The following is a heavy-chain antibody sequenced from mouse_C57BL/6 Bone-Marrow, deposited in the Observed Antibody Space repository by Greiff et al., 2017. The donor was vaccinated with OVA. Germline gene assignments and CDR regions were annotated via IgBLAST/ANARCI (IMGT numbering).Heavy chain of an antibody. J-gene: IGHJ1*03. CDR2: IDPSVSYT. D-gene: IGHD1-1*01. CDR1: GYTFTSYW. CDR3: AIYYGRDPWYFDV. Sequence: QVQLQQPGAELVMPGASVKLSCKASGYTFTSYWMHWVKQRPGQGLEWIGDIDPSVSYTNYNQKFKGKSTLTVDKSSSTAYMQLSSLTSEDSAVYYCAIYYGRDPWYFDVWGTGTTVTVSS. V-gene: IGHV1-69*01.